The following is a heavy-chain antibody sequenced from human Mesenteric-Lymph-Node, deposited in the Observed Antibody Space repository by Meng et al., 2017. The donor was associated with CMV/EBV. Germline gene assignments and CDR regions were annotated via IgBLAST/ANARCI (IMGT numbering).Heavy chain of an antibody. CDR3: AREPYYDFWTWYYGMDV. CDR2: IYHGGST. CDR1: GYSISSGYY. Sequence: GSLRLSCTVSGYSISSGYYWGWIRQPPGKGLEWIGSIYHGGSTYYNPSLKSRVTISVDTSKNQFSLKLSSVTAADTAVYYCAREPYYDFWTWYYGMDVWGQGTTVTVSS. J-gene: IGHJ6*02. D-gene: IGHD3-3*01. V-gene: IGHV4-38-2*02.